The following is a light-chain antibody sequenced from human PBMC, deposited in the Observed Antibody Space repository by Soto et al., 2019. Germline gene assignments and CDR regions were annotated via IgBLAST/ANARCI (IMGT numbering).Light chain of an antibody. CDR1: QSVSSN. CDR3: HQYGSSPRT. CDR2: GAS. Sequence: EIVMTQSPATLSVSPGERATLSCRASQSVSSNLAWYQQKPGQAPTLVIYGASARATGIPARFSGSGSGTEFTLTISSLQSEDFAVYYCHQYGSSPRTFGPGTKVDIK. J-gene: IGKJ1*01. V-gene: IGKV3-15*01.